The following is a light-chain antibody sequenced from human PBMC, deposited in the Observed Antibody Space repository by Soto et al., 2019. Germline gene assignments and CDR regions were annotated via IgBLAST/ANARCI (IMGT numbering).Light chain of an antibody. V-gene: IGKV3-15*01. CDR3: QQYKNWPRT. J-gene: IGKJ1*01. CDR1: QSVSSN. CDR2: GAS. Sequence: EREVTQSPATLSASPGERATLSCRASQSVSSNLTWYQQKPGQAPRLLIYGASTRATGIPGRFSGSGSGTEFTLTISSLQSEDFAVYYCQQYKNWPRTFGQGTKVQIK.